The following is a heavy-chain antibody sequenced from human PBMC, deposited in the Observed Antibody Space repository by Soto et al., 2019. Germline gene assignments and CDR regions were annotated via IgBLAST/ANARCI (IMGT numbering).Heavy chain of an antibody. CDR1: GYTFSTYY. CDR3: ARGGDSIVVAATDYLDD. V-gene: IGHV1-46*01. J-gene: IGHJ4*02. Sequence: SSVQVSCTASGYTFSTYYMHWVRQAPGQGLEWMGVINPSGDSTSYAQKFQGRVTMTRDTSTSTVYMELRSLTSEDTAVYYCARGGDSIVVAATDYLDDWAQGNLVTVSS. D-gene: IGHD6-19*01. CDR2: INPSGDST.